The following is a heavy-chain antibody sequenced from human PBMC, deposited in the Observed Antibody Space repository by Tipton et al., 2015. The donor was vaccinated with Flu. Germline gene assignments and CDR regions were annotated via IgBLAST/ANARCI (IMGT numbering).Heavy chain of an antibody. J-gene: IGHJ6*02. V-gene: IGHV1-8*01. CDR2: MNPNSGNT. D-gene: IGHD6-19*01. CDR1: GYTFTSYD. Sequence: QLVQSGAEVKKPGASVKVSCKASGYTFTSYDINWVRQATGQGLEWLGWMNPNSGNTGYAQKFQGRVTMTRNTSIRTAYMELSSLRSEDTAVYYCASGSGWFNGYYYYGMDVWGQGTTVTVSS. CDR3: ASGSGWFNGYYYYGMDV.